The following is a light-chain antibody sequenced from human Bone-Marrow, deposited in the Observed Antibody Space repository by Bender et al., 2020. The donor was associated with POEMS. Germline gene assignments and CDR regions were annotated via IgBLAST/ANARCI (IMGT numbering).Light chain of an antibody. CDR1: SSNIGGNA. CDR2: VND. J-gene: IGLJ3*02. CDR3: SAWYGILNAWV. V-gene: IGLV1-44*01. Sequence: QSVLTQPPSASGTPGQRVTISCSGSSSNIGGNAVNWWQQLPGTAPKLLIYVNDQRPSGVPDRFSGSKSGTSASLAISGLQSEDEADYFCSAWYGILNAWVFGGGTELTVL.